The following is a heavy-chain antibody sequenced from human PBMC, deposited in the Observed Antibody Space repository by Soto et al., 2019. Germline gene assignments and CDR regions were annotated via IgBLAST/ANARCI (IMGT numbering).Heavy chain of an antibody. Sequence: ASVKVSCKASGGTFSSYAISWVRQAPGQGLEWMGIINPSGGSTSYAQKFQGRVTMTRDTSTSTVYMELSSLRSEDTAVYYCARDSGLGYYYYGMDVWGQGTTVTVSS. CDR3: ARDSGLGYYYYGMDV. CDR1: GGTFSSYA. V-gene: IGHV1-46*01. J-gene: IGHJ6*02. CDR2: INPSGGST. D-gene: IGHD3-10*01.